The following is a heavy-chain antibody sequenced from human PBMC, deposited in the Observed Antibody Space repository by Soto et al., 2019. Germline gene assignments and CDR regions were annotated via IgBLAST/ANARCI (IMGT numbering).Heavy chain of an antibody. D-gene: IGHD2-2*01. CDR1: GGTFSSYT. V-gene: IGHV1-69*04. CDR3: ARDFGGCSSTSCYSVLAR. J-gene: IGHJ4*02. CDR2: IIPILGIA. Sequence: GASVKVSCKASGGTFSSYTISWVRQAPGQGLEWMGRIIPILGIANYAQKFQGRVTITADKSTSTAYMELSSLRSEDTAVYYCARDFGGCSSTSCYSVLARWGQGTLVTVSS.